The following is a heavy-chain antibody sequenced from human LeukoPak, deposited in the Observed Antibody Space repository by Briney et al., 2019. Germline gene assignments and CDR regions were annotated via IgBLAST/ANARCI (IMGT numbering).Heavy chain of an antibody. J-gene: IGHJ4*02. V-gene: IGHV3-30*02. CDR3: AKDMEPAAGFFDY. CDR2: IRYDGSNK. CDR1: GFTFSSYG. D-gene: IGHD6-13*01. Sequence: GGSLRLSCAASGFTFSSYGMHWVRQAPGKGLEWVAFIRYDGSNKYYADSVKGRFTISRDNSNNTLYLQMNSLRAEDTAVYYCAKDMEPAAGFFDYWGQGTLVTVSS.